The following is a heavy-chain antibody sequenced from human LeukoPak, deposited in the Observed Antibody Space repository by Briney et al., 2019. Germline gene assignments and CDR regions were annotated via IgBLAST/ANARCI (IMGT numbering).Heavy chain of an antibody. J-gene: IGHJ2*01. CDR2: ISSSSSYI. V-gene: IGHV3-21*04. CDR1: GFTFSSYS. Sequence: GGSLRLSCAASGFTFSSYSMNWVRQAPGKGLEWVSSISSSSSYIYYADSVKGRFTISRDNAKNTLYLQMNSLRAEDTAVYYCAKDPRSKFDLWGRGTLVTVSS. CDR3: AKDPRSKFDL.